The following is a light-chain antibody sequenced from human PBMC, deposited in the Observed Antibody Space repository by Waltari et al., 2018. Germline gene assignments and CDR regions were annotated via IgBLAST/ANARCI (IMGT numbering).Light chain of an antibody. J-gene: IGLJ3*02. Sequence: QSVLTQPPSVSGAPGQRVTISCTGSSSNIGAGYDVHWYQQLPGTAPKLLIYDNRSRPSGVPDRFSGSKSGTSASLAITGRQAEDEADYYCQSYDSSLSGVVFGGGNKLTVL. CDR3: QSYDSSLSGVV. CDR1: SSNIGAGYD. CDR2: DNR. V-gene: IGLV1-40*01.